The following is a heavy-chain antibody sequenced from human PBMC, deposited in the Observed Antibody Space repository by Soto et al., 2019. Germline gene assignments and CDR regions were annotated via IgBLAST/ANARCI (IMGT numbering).Heavy chain of an antibody. D-gene: IGHD3-3*01. V-gene: IGHV4-34*01. Sequence: SETLSLTCAVYGGSFSGYYWSWIRQPPGKGLEWIGEINHSGSTNYNPSLKSRVTISVDTSKNQFSLKLSSVTAADTAVYYCASGVNYDFWSGPYFDYWGQGTLVTVS. CDR3: ASGVNYDFWSGPYFDY. CDR2: INHSGST. CDR1: GGSFSGYY. J-gene: IGHJ4*02.